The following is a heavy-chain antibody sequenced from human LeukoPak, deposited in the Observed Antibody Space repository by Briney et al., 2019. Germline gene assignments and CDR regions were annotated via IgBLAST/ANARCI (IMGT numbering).Heavy chain of an antibody. D-gene: IGHD2-2*01. Sequence: ASVKVSCKASGGTFSSYAISWVRQAPGQGLEWMGGIIPIFGTANYAQKFQGRVTITADESTSTAYMELSSLRSEDTAVYYCARAGVVADPFDYWGQGTLVTVSS. CDR2: IIPIFGTA. CDR1: GGTFSSYA. J-gene: IGHJ4*02. V-gene: IGHV1-69*13. CDR3: ARAGVVADPFDY.